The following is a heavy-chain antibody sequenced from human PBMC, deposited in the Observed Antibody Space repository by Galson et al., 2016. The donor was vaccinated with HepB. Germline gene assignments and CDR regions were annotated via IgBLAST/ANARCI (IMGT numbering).Heavy chain of an antibody. CDR1: GYTSSDHY. CDR3: ARLSWQWLVPIFDY. V-gene: IGHV3-53*01. J-gene: IGHJ4*02. CDR2: IYSGGST. Sequence: SLRLSCAASGYTSSDHYMDWVRQATGKGLEWVSVIYSGGSTYYADSVKGRFTISRDNSKNTLYLQMNSLRAEDTAVYDCARLSWQWLVPIFDYWGQGTLVTVSS. D-gene: IGHD6-19*01.